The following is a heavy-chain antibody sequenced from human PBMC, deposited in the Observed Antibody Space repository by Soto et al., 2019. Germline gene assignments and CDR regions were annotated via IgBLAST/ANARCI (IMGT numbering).Heavy chain of an antibody. J-gene: IGHJ6*02. D-gene: IGHD1-26*01. Sequence: SVKVSCKASGCTFDNFIMNWVRQTPGRGLEWMGGIVPMLGTPTCAEKFKGRVTISATGSTSTMYMEVTSLRSEDTAIYYCARNGTYSSSLSQYSGMDVWGQGTTVTVSS. CDR2: IVPMLGTP. CDR3: ARNGTYSSSLSQYSGMDV. V-gene: IGHV1-69*13. CDR1: GCTFDNFI.